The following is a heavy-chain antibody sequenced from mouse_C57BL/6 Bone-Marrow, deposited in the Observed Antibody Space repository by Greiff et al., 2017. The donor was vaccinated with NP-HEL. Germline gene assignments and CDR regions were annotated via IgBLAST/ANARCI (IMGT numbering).Heavy chain of an antibody. CDR1: GYTFTSYT. CDR2: INPSSGYT. Sequence: QVQLQQSGAELVRPGASVKMSCKASGYTFTSYTMHWVKQRPGQGLEWIGYINPSSGYTKYNQKFKDKATLTADKSSSTAYMQLSSLTSEDSAVYYCAGSGYLGGLAYWGQGTLVTVSA. CDR3: AGSGYLGGLAY. D-gene: IGHD2-3*01. V-gene: IGHV1-4*01. J-gene: IGHJ3*01.